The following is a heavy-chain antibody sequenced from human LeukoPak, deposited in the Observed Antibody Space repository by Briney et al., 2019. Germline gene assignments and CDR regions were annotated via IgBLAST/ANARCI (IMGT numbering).Heavy chain of an antibody. V-gene: IGHV3-23*01. Sequence: GGSLRLSCAASGFTFSSYAMSWVRQAPGKGLEWVSAISGSSGSTYYADSVKGRFTISRDNSKNTLYLHMNSLRAEDTAVYYCAKVKPGSYLNWFDPWGQGTLVTVSS. D-gene: IGHD1-26*01. CDR1: GFTFSSYA. J-gene: IGHJ5*02. CDR2: ISGSSGST. CDR3: AKVKPGSYLNWFDP.